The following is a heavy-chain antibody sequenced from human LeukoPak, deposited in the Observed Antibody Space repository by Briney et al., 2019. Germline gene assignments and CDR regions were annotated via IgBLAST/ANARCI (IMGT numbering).Heavy chain of an antibody. CDR3: ARAGNYDSSGWHDAFDI. D-gene: IGHD3-22*01. J-gene: IGHJ3*02. V-gene: IGHV3-30-3*01. CDR1: GFTFSSYA. Sequence: GGSLRLSCEASGFTFSSYAMHWVRQAPGKGLEWVAVISYDGSNKYYADSVKGRFTISRDNSKNTLYLQMNSLRAEDTAVYYCARAGNYDSSGWHDAFDIWGQGTMVTVSS. CDR2: ISYDGSNK.